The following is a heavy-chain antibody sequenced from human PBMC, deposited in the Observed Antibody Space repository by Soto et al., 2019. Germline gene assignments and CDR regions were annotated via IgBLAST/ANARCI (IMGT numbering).Heavy chain of an antibody. V-gene: IGHV1-3*01. D-gene: IGHD5-18*01. CDR3: ARARYTYGSPYYGMDV. J-gene: IGHJ6*02. CDR2: IDAGNGNT. CDR1: GYTFTSYP. Sequence: ASVKVSCKAPGYTFTSYPTHWVRQAPGQRLEWMGWIDAGNGNTKYSQKFRGRVTFTTDTSASTAYMDLSSLRSEDTAVYYCARARYTYGSPYYGMDVWGQGTTVTVSS.